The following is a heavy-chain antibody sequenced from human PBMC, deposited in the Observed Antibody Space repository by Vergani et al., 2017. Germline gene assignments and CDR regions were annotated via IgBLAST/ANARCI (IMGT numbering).Heavy chain of an antibody. Sequence: QVQLVQSGAEVKKPGASVKVSCKASGYTFTSYCMHWVRQAPGQGLEWMGIINPSGGSTSYAQKFQGRVTMTRKTSITTAYMELSSLRSDDTAVYFCVTGRGLYWGQGTLVTVST. CDR3: VTGRGLY. V-gene: IGHV1-46*01. CDR1: GYTFTSYC. CDR2: INPSGGST. J-gene: IGHJ4*02.